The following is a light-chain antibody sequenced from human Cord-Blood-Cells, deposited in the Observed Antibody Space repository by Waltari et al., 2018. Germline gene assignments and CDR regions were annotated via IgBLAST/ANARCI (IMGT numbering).Light chain of an antibody. CDR2: DAS. CDR1: QSISSW. V-gene: IGKV1-5*01. J-gene: IGKJ2*01. CDR3: QQYNSYL. Sequence: DIQMTQSPSTMSASVGDRVTITCRASQSISSWLAWYQQKPGKAPKLLIYDASSLESGVPSRFSGSGSGTEFTLTISSLQPDDFATYYCQQYNSYLFGQGTKLEIK.